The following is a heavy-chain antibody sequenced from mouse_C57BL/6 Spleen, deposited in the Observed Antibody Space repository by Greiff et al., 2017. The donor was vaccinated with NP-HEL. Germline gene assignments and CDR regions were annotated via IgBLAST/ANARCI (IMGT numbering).Heavy chain of an antibody. V-gene: IGHV1-19*01. Sequence: EVQLQQSGPVLVKPGASVKMSCKASGYTFTDYYMNWVKQSHGKSLEWIGVINPYNGGTSYNQKFKGKATLTVDKSSSTAYMELNSLTSEDSAVYYCARPYGSSFAMDYWGQGTSVTVSS. CDR2: INPYNGGT. D-gene: IGHD1-1*01. J-gene: IGHJ4*01. CDR1: GYTFTDYY. CDR3: ARPYGSSFAMDY.